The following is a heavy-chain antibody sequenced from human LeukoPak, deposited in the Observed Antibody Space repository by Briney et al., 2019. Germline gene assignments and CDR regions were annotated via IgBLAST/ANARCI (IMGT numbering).Heavy chain of an antibody. CDR1: GGSISSSTW. D-gene: IGHD3-3*01. CDR3: AREGGFYRPLDY. J-gene: IGHJ4*02. CDR2: VHLDGRT. V-gene: IGHV4-4*02. Sequence: SETLSLTCAVSGGSISSSTWWTWVRLPPGKGLEWIGEVHLDGRTNYNPSLESRLTMSVDVSENQVSLKLTSVTAADTAVYYCAREGGFYRPLDYSGQGTLVTVSS.